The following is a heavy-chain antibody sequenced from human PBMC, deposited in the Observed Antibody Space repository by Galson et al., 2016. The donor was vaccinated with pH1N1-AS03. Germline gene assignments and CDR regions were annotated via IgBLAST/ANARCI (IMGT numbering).Heavy chain of an antibody. D-gene: IGHD4-17*01. CDR3: ARAPDFGDQKSFDY. Sequence: LTCSVSGVSIRSGGYYWTWIRQFPGKGLEWIGFVYDIGGTNYNPSLRSRVSISLDTSRSQFSLRLTSVTAADTAVYYCARAPDFGDQKSFDYWGQGKLVIVSS. CDR2: VYDIGGT. J-gene: IGHJ4*02. CDR1: GVSIRSGGYY. V-gene: IGHV4-31*03.